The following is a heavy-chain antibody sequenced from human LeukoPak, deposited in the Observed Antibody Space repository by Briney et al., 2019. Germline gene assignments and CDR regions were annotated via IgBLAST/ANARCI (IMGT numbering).Heavy chain of an antibody. CDR3: AKVDTGNQYGSGDFDL. J-gene: IGHJ4*02. CDR2: ISSSSSSI. D-gene: IGHD3-10*01. V-gene: IGHV3-21*01. Sequence: PGGSLKLSCGASGFSFTTDSMNWVRQAPGKGLEWVSAISSSSSSIKYADSVKGRFTISRDNAKSSVYLEMDSLRVEDTAVYYCAKVDTGNQYGSGDFDLWGQGSLVTVSS. CDR1: GFSFTTDS.